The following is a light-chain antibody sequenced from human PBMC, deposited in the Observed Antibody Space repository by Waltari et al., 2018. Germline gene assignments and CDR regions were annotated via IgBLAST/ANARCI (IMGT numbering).Light chain of an antibody. J-gene: IGKJ2*01. V-gene: IGKV3-11*01. CDR3: QQRGSWPYT. CDR1: QSVENS. CDR2: DAV. Sequence: IVLTQSPASLSLSPGERATLSCRASQSVENSLAWYQQKPGQAPRLFIYDAVNRPADVPARFSGSGSGTDFTLIISSLEPEDFAVYYCQQRGSWPYTFGQGTTVEIK.